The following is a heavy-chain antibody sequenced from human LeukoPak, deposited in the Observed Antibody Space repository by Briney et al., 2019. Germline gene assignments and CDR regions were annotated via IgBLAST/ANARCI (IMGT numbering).Heavy chain of an antibody. Sequence: SETLSLTCTVSGDSMSSHYWSWIRQPPGKGLEWIGNIFYTGGVNHNPSYNSRVTMSLDSSKGQLSLKLTSLTAADSAIYHCARRSTLENFFDSWGQGTPVTVSS. V-gene: IGHV4-59*08. CDR2: IFYTGGV. CDR1: GDSMSSHY. J-gene: IGHJ4*02. CDR3: ARRSTLENFFDS. D-gene: IGHD6-6*01.